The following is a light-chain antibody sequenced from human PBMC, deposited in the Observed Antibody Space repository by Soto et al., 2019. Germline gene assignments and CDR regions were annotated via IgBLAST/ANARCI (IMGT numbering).Light chain of an antibody. CDR1: TSNIGSNY. V-gene: IGLV1-47*01. J-gene: IGLJ2*01. CDR2: RNN. Sequence: QSVLTQPPSASGTPGQGVTISCSGSTSNIGSNYVYWYQQLPGTAPKLLIYRNNQRPSGVPDRFSGSTSGTSASLAISGLRSDDEADYFCATWDDSLTVVFGGGTKVTVL. CDR3: ATWDDSLTVV.